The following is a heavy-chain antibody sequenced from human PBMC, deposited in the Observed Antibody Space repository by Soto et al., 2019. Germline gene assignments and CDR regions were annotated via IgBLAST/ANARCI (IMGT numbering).Heavy chain of an antibody. CDR1: GSTFSGYD. CDR2: ISHNGSNK. V-gene: IGHV3-30*18. D-gene: IGHD6-13*01. CDR3: ANAQGGIAAAARYNWFDP. J-gene: IGHJ5*02. Sequence: GGTLRLSCAASGSTFSGYDLPWIRQPPGKGLEWVAVISHNGSNKYNTDSVKGRFTSSREKSENTLYLQMNSLRAEAAAVSYFANAQGGIAAAARYNWFDPWGQGTLVTVSS.